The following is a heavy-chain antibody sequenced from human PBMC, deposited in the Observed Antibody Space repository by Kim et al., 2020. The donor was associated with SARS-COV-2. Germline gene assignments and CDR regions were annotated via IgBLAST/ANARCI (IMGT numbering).Heavy chain of an antibody. Sequence: SETLSLTCTVSGGSISSGSYYWSWIRQPAGKGLEWIGRIYTSGSTNYNPSLKSRVTISVDTSKNQFSLKLSSVTAADTAVYYCARSTVRGGYNWFDPWGQGTPVTVSS. CDR1: GGSISSGSYY. J-gene: IGHJ5*02. D-gene: IGHD3-10*01. CDR2: IYTSGST. CDR3: ARSTVRGGYNWFDP. V-gene: IGHV4-61*02.